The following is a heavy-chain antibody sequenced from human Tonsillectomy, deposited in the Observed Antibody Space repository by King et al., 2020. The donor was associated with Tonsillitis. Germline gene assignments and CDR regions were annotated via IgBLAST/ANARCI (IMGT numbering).Heavy chain of an antibody. J-gene: IGHJ6*02. CDR3: AKDRDFWSPHGMDV. CDR2: ISGSGSTT. CDR1: GFTFSSYA. D-gene: IGHD3-3*01. V-gene: IGHV3-23*04. Sequence: VQLVESGGGLIQPGGSLRLSCAASGFTFSSYAMSWVRQAPGKGLEWVSGISGSGSTTYYADSVEGRFAISRDNSKNTLYLQMNSLRAEDTAVYYCAKDRDFWSPHGMDVWGQGTTVTVSS.